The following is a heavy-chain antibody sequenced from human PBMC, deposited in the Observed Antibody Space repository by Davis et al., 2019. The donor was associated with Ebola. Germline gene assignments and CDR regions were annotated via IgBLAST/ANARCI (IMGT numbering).Heavy chain of an antibody. CDR2: TIPIFGTI. Sequence: SVKVSCKTSGYIITSYAMSWVRQAPGQGLEWMGGTIPIFGTIDYAQKFQGRLTITADESTTTAYMELSSLKSEDTAVYHCVLATRPHYYYGMDVWGQGTTVTVSS. J-gene: IGHJ6*02. CDR1: GYIITSYA. D-gene: IGHD5-12*01. V-gene: IGHV1-69*13. CDR3: VLATRPHYYYGMDV.